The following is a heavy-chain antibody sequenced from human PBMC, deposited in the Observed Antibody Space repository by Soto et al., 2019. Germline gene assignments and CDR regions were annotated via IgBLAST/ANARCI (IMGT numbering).Heavy chain of an antibody. CDR2: INQDESRK. Sequence: TVGSLRRSWVAGGLTFSNYWMTWVRQAPGKGLEWVAKINQDESRKNYVDCVKGRFIICRDNAKNSLYLQMNSLTAHDTGVYYCATDILIRDSWRQATRVTVSS. CDR1: GLTFSNYW. V-gene: IGHV3-7*03. J-gene: IGHJ4*02. CDR3: ATDILIRDS.